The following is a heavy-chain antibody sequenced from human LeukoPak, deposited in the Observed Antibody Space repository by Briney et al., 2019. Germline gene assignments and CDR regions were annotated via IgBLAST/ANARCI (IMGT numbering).Heavy chain of an antibody. Sequence: SETLSLTCSVSGGSISSHSWSWIRQPPGMGVEWVGYFHSSGSTNYNPSLKSRVTISVDTSKNQFSLKLSSVTAADTAVYYCARGLSPRINMVRGVRPPFRGVFDYWGQGTLVTVSS. CDR1: GGSISSHS. V-gene: IGHV4-59*11. CDR2: FHSSGST. J-gene: IGHJ4*02. D-gene: IGHD3-10*01. CDR3: ARGLSPRINMVRGVRPPFRGVFDY.